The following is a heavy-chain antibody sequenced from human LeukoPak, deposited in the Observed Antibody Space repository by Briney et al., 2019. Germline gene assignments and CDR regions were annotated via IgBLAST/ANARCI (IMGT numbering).Heavy chain of an antibody. V-gene: IGHV4-4*07. CDR2: ISTSGKT. J-gene: IGHJ4*02. D-gene: IGHD3-3*01. CDR3: ARDSRYYDFWSGYLDY. CDR1: SGFISNYY. Sequence: SETLSLTCSVSSGFISNYYWSWLRQPAGKGLEWIGRISTSGKTNYSSSLKSRVTLSVDTSKHQFFLNLRSVTAADTAVYYCARDSRYYDFWSGYLDYWGQGALVTVSS.